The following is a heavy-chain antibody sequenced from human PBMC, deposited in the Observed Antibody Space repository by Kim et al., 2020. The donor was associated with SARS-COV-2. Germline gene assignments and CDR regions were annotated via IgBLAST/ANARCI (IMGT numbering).Heavy chain of an antibody. V-gene: IGHV4-59*02. Sequence: SETLSLTCSVSGGSVSGHFWSWIRQPPGKGLEWIGNIYYTGNTNYNPSLGSRVSMSVDTSKSQFSLTVRSVTAADTAIYYCARERRLQFDYWGQGILVTVSS. CDR3: ARERRLQFDY. CDR2: IYYTGNT. J-gene: IGHJ4*02. CDR1: GGSVSGHF. D-gene: IGHD2-21*02.